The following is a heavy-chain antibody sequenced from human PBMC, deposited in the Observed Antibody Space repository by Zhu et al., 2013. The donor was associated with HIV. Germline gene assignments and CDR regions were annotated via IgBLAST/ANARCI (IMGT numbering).Heavy chain of an antibody. D-gene: IGHD6-6*01. Sequence: QVQLVQSGAEVKKPGSSVKVSCKASGGTFSRYAISWVRQAPGQGLEWMGGIIPIFGTPNYAQKFQGRVTITADKSTSTAYMELSSLRSEDTAVYYCARHPYYSRSSAGSSRLHDVWGKGTTVTVSS. CDR1: GGTFSRYA. CDR2: IIPIFGTP. CDR3: ARHPYYSRSSAGSSRLHDV. J-gene: IGHJ6*04. V-gene: IGHV1-69*06.